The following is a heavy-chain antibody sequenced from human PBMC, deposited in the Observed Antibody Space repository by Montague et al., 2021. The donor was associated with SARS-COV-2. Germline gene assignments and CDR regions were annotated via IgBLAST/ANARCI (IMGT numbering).Heavy chain of an antibody. Sequence: TLSLTCTVSGGSIRSGSYYWSWIRQPAGKGLEWIGRIYSSGSTNYNPSPKNRVTMSVDTSKNQFSLKVSSVTAADTAVYYCARDYGDYSYYYGLDVWGQGTTVTVSS. CDR1: GGSIRSGSYY. CDR3: ARDYGDYSYYYGLDV. CDR2: IYSSGST. J-gene: IGHJ6*02. D-gene: IGHD4-17*01. V-gene: IGHV4-61*02.